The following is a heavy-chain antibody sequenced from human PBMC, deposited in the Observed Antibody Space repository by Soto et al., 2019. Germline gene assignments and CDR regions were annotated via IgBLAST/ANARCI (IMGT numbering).Heavy chain of an antibody. D-gene: IGHD2-15*01. CDR1: GSSISRYY. V-gene: IGHV4-59*08. CDR3: ARQVLGGSWSDY. Sequence: SETLSLTCTVSGSSISRYYWSWIRQPPGKGLEWIGYVYYSGSTNYNPSLKSRVTISVDTSKKQFSLKLSSVTAADTAVYYCARQVLGGSWSDYWGQGTLVTVSS. J-gene: IGHJ4*02. CDR2: VYYSGST.